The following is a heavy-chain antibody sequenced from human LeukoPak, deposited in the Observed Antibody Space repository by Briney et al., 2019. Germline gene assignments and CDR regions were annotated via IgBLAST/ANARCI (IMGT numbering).Heavy chain of an antibody. CDR1: GGSISSYY. Sequence: PSETLSLTCTVSGGSISSYYWSWIRQPPGKGLEWIGYIYSSGSTNYNPSLKSRVTISVDTSKNQFSLKLTSVTAADTAVYYCARGPHDYGDLYYFDYWGQGTLVTVSS. CDR3: ARGPHDYGDLYYFDY. D-gene: IGHD4-17*01. V-gene: IGHV4-59*12. J-gene: IGHJ4*02. CDR2: IYSSGST.